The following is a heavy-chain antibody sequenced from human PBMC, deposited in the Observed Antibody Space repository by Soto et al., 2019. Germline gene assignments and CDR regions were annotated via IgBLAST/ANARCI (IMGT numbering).Heavy chain of an antibody. Sequence: QVKLVQAGTEVKKPGASIKVSCKASGYGFATSGMTWVRQAPGQGLEWMGWISVYNGKTNYDQKLQDRVTMTTDTSTNTAYLEVRTLRSEDTAVYYCARAGQYYDASGYADWGQGTLVTVSS. CDR1: GYGFATSG. CDR3: ARAGQYYDASGYAD. J-gene: IGHJ4*02. D-gene: IGHD3-22*01. CDR2: ISVYNGKT. V-gene: IGHV1-18*01.